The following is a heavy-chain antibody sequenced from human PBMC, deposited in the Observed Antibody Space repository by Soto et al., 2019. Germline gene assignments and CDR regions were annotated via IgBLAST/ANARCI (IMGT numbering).Heavy chain of an antibody. CDR3: AVFRTGSGGRYYYGMDV. CDR2: ITTSSSTI. CDR1: GFTFSSYS. V-gene: IGHV3-48*01. J-gene: IGHJ6*02. D-gene: IGHD2-15*01. Sequence: EVQLVESGGGLVQPGGSLRLSCAASGFTFSSYSMNWVRQAPGKGLEWVSYITTSSSTIYYADSVKGRFTISRDNAKNSLYRQMNSLRAEDTAVYYCAVFRTGSGGRYYYGMDVWGQGTTVTVSS.